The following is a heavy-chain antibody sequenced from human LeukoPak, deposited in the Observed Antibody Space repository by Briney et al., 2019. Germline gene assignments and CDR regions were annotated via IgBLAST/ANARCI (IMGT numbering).Heavy chain of an antibody. J-gene: IGHJ4*02. CDR3: ARERDYGDY. CDR2: ISWNSGSI. Sequence: GGSLRLSCAASGFTFDDYAMHWVRQAPGKGLEWVSGISWNSGSIGYADSVKGRFTISRDNAKNSLYLQMNSLRAEDTAVYYCARERDYGDYWGQGTLVTVSS. V-gene: IGHV3-9*01. CDR1: GFTFDDYA.